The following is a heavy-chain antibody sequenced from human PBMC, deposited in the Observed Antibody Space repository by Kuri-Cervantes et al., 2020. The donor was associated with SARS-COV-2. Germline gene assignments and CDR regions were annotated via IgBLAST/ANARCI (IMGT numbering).Heavy chain of an antibody. CDR2: ISYDGSNK. CDR1: GFTFSSYG. J-gene: IGHJ5*02. V-gene: IGHV3-30*03. D-gene: IGHD1-26*01. CDR3: ARAHEEDGSGGWFDP. Sequence: GGSLRLSCAASGFTFSSYGMHWVRQAPGKGLEWVAVISYDGSNKYYADSVKGRFTISRDNSKNTLYLQMNSLRAEDTAVYYCARAHEEDGSGGWFDPWGQGTLVTVSS.